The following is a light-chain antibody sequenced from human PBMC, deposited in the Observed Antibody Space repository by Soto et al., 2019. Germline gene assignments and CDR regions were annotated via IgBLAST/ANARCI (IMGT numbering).Light chain of an antibody. V-gene: IGKV1-39*01. Sequence: DIQMTQSPSTLSVSVGDRVTITCRASQSISTWLAWYQQKPGEAPKPLIYAASSLQSGVPSRFSGSESGTDFTLTITSLQPEDFATYYCQQGYSNPITFGQGTRLEIK. CDR1: QSISTW. J-gene: IGKJ5*01. CDR3: QQGYSNPIT. CDR2: AAS.